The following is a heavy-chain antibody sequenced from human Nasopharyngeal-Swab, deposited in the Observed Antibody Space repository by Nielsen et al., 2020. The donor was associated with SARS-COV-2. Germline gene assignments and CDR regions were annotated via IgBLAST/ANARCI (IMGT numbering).Heavy chain of an antibody. V-gene: IGHV1-69*13. CDR3: AREARWEEQQLVTVIAAFDN. D-gene: IGHD6-13*01. CDR2: IIPIFGTA. Sequence: SVKVSCKASGGTFSSYAISWVRQAPGQGLEWMGGIIPIFGTANYAQKFQGRVTITADESTSTAYMELSSLRSEDTAVYYCAREARWEEQQLVTVIAAFDNWGQGTMVTVSS. J-gene: IGHJ3*02. CDR1: GGTFSSYA.